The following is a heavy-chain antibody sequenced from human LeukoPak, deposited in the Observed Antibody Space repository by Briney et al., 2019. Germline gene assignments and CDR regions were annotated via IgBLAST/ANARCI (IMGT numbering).Heavy chain of an antibody. CDR2: ISGSGGTT. CDR1: GITLSNYG. Sequence: GGSLRLSCAVSGITLSNYGMSWVRQAPGKGLEWVAGISGSGGTTNYADSVKGRFTISRDNPKYTLFLHMNSLRAEDTAVYFCAKRGVVIRVILVGFHEEAYYFDSWGQGALVTVSS. V-gene: IGHV3-23*01. CDR3: AKRGVVIRVILVGFHEEAYYFDS. J-gene: IGHJ4*02. D-gene: IGHD3-22*01.